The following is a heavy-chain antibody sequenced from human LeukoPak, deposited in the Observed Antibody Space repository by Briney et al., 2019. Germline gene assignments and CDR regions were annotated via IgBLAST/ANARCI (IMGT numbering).Heavy chain of an antibody. D-gene: IGHD6-19*01. CDR2: ISSGSHYI. CDR3: ARVLTVAGTERLFDF. CDR1: GFTFSTYR. J-gene: IGHJ4*02. Sequence: GGSLRLSCAASGFTFSTYRMSWVRQAPGKGLEWVSSISSGSHYIYYADSVKGRFTISRDNAKNSLYLQMNSLKAEDTAVYYCARVLTVAGTERLFDFWGQGTLVTVSS. V-gene: IGHV3-21*01.